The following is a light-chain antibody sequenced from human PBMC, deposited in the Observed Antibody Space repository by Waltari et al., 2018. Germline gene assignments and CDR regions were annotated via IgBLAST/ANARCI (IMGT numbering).Light chain of an antibody. J-gene: IGLJ3*02. V-gene: IGLV2-14*01. Sequence: QSALTQPASVSGSPGQSITISCTGTSSDVGGYNYVSWYQQHPGKAPNLLIFDVSYRPSGVSDRFSGSKSGNTASLTISGLQAEDESDYYCCSFTSRSTWVFGGGTKLTVL. CDR1: SSDVGGYNY. CDR2: DVS. CDR3: CSFTSRSTWV.